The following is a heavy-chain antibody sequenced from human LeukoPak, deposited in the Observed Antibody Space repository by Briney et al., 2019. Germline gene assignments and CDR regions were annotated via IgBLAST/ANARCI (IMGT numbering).Heavy chain of an antibody. CDR1: GFTFSSYT. J-gene: IGHJ4*02. D-gene: IGHD3-16*01. V-gene: IGHV3-30-3*01. CDR3: ARDTQLYTYDYSGSN. Sequence: QAGGSLRLSCAASGFTFSSYTIHWVRQAPGKGLEWVALISYDGSNKYYADSVKGRFTISRDNSKNTLYLQMNSLRAEDTAFYYCARDTQLYTYDYSGSNWGQGTLVTVSS. CDR2: ISYDGSNK.